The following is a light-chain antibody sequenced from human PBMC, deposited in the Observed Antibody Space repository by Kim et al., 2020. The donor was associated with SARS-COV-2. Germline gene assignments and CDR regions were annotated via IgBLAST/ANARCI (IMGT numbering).Light chain of an antibody. CDR1: SGTIVSNF. CDR2: EYN. V-gene: IGLV6-57*03. CDR3: QSYDNTKGV. Sequence: GKTVTISSTRSSGTIVSNFVQWYQQRPGSAPTTMIYEYNQRPSGVPDRFSGSIDSSSNSASLTISGLKTEEETDSYCQSYDNTKGVFGGGTQLTVL. J-gene: IGLJ3*02.